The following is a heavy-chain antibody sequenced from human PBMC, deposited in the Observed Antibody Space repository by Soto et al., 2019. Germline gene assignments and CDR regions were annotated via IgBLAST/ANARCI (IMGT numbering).Heavy chain of an antibody. CDR1: GGSISSYY. D-gene: IGHD3-9*01. J-gene: IGHJ6*02. CDR2: IYYSGST. Sequence: PSETLSLTCTVSGGSISSYYWSWIRQPPGKGLEWIGYIYYSGSTNYNPSLKSRVTISVDTSKNQFSLKLSSVTAADTAVYYCARVLRYFDWFQSYSDGMDVWGQGTTVTVSS. V-gene: IGHV4-59*01. CDR3: ARVLRYFDWFQSYSDGMDV.